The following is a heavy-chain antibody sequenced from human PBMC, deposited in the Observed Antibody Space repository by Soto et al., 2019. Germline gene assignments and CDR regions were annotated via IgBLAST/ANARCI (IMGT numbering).Heavy chain of an antibody. J-gene: IGHJ5*01. Sequence: EVQLVQSGAEVKKPGESLKISCQTSGYTFTNYWIGWVRQMPGGGLEWLGLIFPRDFDVRYSPSFEGQVTISADRSTDTALIQWRSLEASDSALYFCARLVSLLQPIDSWGQGTPVTVSS. CDR3: ARLVSLLQPIDS. CDR1: GYTFTNYW. V-gene: IGHV5-51*01. CDR2: IFPRDFDV. D-gene: IGHD4-4*01.